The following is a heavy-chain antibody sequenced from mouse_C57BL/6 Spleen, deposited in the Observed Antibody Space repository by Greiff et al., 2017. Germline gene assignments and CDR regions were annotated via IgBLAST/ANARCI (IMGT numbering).Heavy chain of an antibody. Sequence: QVQLQQSGAELVRPGTSVKVSCKASGYAFTNYLIEWVKQRPGQGLEWIGVINPGSGGTNYNEKFKGKATLTADKSSSTAYMQLSSLTSEDSAVYFCASSAGYPFAYWGQGTLVTVSA. D-gene: IGHD2-14*01. CDR3: ASSAGYPFAY. CDR1: GYAFTNYL. V-gene: IGHV1-54*01. J-gene: IGHJ3*01. CDR2: INPGSGGT.